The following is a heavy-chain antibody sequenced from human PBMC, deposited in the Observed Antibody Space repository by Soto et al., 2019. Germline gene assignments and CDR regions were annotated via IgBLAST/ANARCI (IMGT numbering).Heavy chain of an antibody. CDR1: GFTFSTYG. CDR3: AKCESLWSVGVFDI. CDR2: ISYDGTIK. Sequence: QVQLVESGGGVVQPGRSLRLSCAASGFTFSTYGMHWVRQAPGKGLEWVAVISYDGTIKSFGDSVRGRFTISRDNSKNRLDLQVNSLRPEGTAVYYCAKCESLWSVGVFDIWGQGTLVTVSS. V-gene: IGHV3-30*18. D-gene: IGHD2-21*01. J-gene: IGHJ5*02.